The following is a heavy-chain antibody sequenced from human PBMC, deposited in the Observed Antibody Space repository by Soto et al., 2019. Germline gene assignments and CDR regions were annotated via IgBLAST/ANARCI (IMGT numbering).Heavy chain of an antibody. D-gene: IGHD6-19*01. J-gene: IGHJ4*02. Sequence: SETRSLTWTVSGGSISGYYWSGIRHPPGKGLEWIGEINHSGSTNYNPSLKSRVTISVDTSKNQFSLKLSSVTAADTAVYYCARDRGWYADFDYWGQGTLVTVSS. CDR2: INHSGST. CDR1: GGSISGYY. V-gene: IGHV4-34*01. CDR3: ARDRGWYADFDY.